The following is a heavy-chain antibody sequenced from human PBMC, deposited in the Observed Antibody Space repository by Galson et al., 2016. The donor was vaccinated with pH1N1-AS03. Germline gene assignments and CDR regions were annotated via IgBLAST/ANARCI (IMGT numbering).Heavy chain of an antibody. CDR3: ARPLRGGYYESSGYYYWYYDL. CDR2: IYSSGRT. Sequence: ETLSLTCSVSGGSINNFYWNWIRQSPGKALEWIGFIYSSGRTVYNPSLESRVTISVETSKNQFSLTLNSVTAADTAAYYCARPLRGGYYESSGYYYWYYDLWGRGTLVTVSS. J-gene: IGHJ2*01. V-gene: IGHV4-59*08. D-gene: IGHD3-22*01. CDR1: GGSINNFY.